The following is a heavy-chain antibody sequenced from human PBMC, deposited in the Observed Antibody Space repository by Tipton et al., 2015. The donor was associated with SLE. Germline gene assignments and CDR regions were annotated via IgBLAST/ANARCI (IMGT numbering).Heavy chain of an antibody. V-gene: IGHV1-8*01. Sequence: QLVQSGAEVKKPGASVKVSCKASGYTFTSYDINWVRQATGQGLEWMGWMNPNSGNTGYAQKFQGRVTMTRNTSISTAYMELSSLRSGDTAVYYCARGLGDYYDSSGRRWFDPWGQGTLVTVSS. CDR1: GYTFTSYD. J-gene: IGHJ5*02. D-gene: IGHD3-22*01. CDR2: MNPNSGNT. CDR3: ARGLGDYYDSSGRRWFDP.